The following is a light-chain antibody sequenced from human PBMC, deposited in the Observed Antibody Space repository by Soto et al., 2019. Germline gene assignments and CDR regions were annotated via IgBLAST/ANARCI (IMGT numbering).Light chain of an antibody. CDR1: QSITTY. CDR2: AAS. J-gene: IGKJ1*01. CDR3: QQGFSAPWT. Sequence: DIQMTQSPSSLSASVEDRVIITCRASQSITTYLNWYQQNPGRAPQLLIYAASTLQSGVPSRFSGIGSATNFTLTISSLQPEDFGTYYCQQGFSAPWTSGQGTKVDIK. V-gene: IGKV1-39*01.